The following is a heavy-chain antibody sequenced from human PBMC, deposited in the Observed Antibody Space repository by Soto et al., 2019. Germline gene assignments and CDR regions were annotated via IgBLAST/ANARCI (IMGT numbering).Heavy chain of an antibody. J-gene: IGHJ6*02. V-gene: IGHV3-21*03. CDR2: ISSSSSYI. Sequence: PGGSLRLSCAASGFTFSSYSMNWVRQAPGKGLEWVSSISSSSSYIYYADSVKGRFTISRDNAKTSLYMQMNSLRAEDTDVYYCAGNPLVVQAAMYYYYGMDVWGQGTTVTVSS. D-gene: IGHD2-2*01. CDR1: GFTFSSYS. CDR3: AGNPLVVQAAMYYYYGMDV.